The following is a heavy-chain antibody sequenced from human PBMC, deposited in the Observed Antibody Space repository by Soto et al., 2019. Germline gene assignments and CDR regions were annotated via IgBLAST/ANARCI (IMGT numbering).Heavy chain of an antibody. J-gene: IGHJ4*02. Sequence: QVQLQGSGPRLVKPSQTLSLTCTVSGDSISDVNYYWSWIGQSPDKVLKWIGHIYDGGSTYSKPSLKSRVTLSIDTSKNQCSLQLSSMSAADTAVYYCTRVPSVDKVDYCCQGTLVTVSS. CDR3: TRVPSVDKVDY. V-gene: IGHV4-30-4*01. CDR1: GDSISDVNYY. CDR2: IYDGGST. D-gene: IGHD2-21*01.